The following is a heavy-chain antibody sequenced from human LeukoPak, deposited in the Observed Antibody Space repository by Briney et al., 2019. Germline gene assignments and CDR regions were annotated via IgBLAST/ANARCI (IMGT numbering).Heavy chain of an antibody. J-gene: IGHJ4*02. CDR1: GDSINTGGYY. Sequence: SETLSLTCTVSGDSINTGGYYWNWIRQHQGMDLEWIGYIYYTGSTYYNPSLKSRPAISLDTSKNRFSLRLSSVTAADTAVYYCARDPTPGMYYFDYWGQGNLVTVSS. CDR3: ARDPTPGMYYFDY. CDR2: IYYTGST. D-gene: IGHD4-11*01. V-gene: IGHV4-31*03.